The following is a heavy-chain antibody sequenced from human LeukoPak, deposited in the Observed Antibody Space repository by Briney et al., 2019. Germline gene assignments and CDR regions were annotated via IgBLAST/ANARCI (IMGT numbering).Heavy chain of an antibody. CDR3: VGGIAAIDALDY. D-gene: IGHD6-13*01. CDR2: IYYSGST. J-gene: IGHJ4*02. Sequence: PSETLSLTCTVSGGSISSSSYYWGWIRQPPGKGLEWIGSIYYSGSTYYNPSLKSRVTISVDTSKNQFSLKLSSVTAADTAVYYCVGGIAAIDALDYWGQGTLVTVSS. CDR1: GGSISSSSYY. V-gene: IGHV4-39*01.